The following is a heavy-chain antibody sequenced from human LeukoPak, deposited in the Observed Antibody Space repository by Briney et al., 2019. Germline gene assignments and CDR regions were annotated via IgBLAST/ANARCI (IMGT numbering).Heavy chain of an antibody. Sequence: GGSLRLSCAASGFTFSSYGMHWVRQAPGKGLEWVAFIRYDGSNKYYADSVKGRFTISRDNAKNSLYLQMDSLRAEDTAVYYCARNILTAYCPDYWGQGTLVTVSS. D-gene: IGHD3-9*01. V-gene: IGHV3-30*02. CDR2: IRYDGSNK. CDR1: GFTFSSYG. CDR3: ARNILTAYCPDY. J-gene: IGHJ4*02.